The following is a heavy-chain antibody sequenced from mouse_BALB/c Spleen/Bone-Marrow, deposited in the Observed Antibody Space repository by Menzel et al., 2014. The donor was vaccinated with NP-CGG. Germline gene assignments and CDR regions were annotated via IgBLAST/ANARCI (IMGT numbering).Heavy chain of an antibody. V-gene: IGHV1-7*01. D-gene: IGHD2-10*02. Sequence: LQESGAELAKPGASVQLSCKASGYTFTSYWMHWVKQRPGQGLEWIGYINPITGYIEYNQKFKDKATLTADRSSSTAYMQLSSLTSEDSAVYYCARSKYGNYVGFDYWGQGTTPTVSS. J-gene: IGHJ2*01. CDR1: GYTFTSYW. CDR3: ARSKYGNYVGFDY. CDR2: INPITGYI.